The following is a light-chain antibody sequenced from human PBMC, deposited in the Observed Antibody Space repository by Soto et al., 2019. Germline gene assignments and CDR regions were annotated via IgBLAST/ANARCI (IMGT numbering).Light chain of an antibody. CDR1: SSNIGAGYD. CDR2: GNS. Sequence: QPVLTQPPSVSGAPGQRVTISCTESSSNIGAGYDVHWYQQLPGTAPKLLIYGNSNRPSGVPDRFSGSKSGTSASLAITGLQAEDEADYYCQSYDSRLSAWVFGGGTKLTVL. V-gene: IGLV1-40*01. J-gene: IGLJ3*02. CDR3: QSYDSRLSAWV.